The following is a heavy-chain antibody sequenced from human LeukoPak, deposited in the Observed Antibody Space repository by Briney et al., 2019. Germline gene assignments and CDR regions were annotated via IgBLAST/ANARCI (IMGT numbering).Heavy chain of an antibody. D-gene: IGHD2-2*01. Sequence: GGTLRLSCAASGFTFSSYAMSWVRQAPGKGLEWVSAISGSGGSTYYADSVKGRFTISRDNSKNTLYLQMNSLRAEDTAVYYCAKDLKGVVVGRGFDYWGQGTLVTLSS. CDR1: GFTFSSYA. V-gene: IGHV3-23*01. J-gene: IGHJ4*02. CDR2: ISGSGGST. CDR3: AKDLKGVVVGRGFDY.